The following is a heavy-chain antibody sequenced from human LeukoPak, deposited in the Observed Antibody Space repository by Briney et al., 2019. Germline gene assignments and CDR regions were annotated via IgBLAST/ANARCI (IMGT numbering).Heavy chain of an antibody. CDR3: ARDGYSGYAFDI. CDR1: GFTFTDYY. Sequence: PGGSLRLSCAASGFTFTDYYMSWIRQAPGKGLEWVSYISSSSSTIYYADSVKGRFTISRDNAKNSLYLQMNSLRDEDTAVYYCARDGYSGYAFDIWGQGTMVTVSS. V-gene: IGHV3-11*04. J-gene: IGHJ3*02. CDR2: ISSSSSTI. D-gene: IGHD5-12*01.